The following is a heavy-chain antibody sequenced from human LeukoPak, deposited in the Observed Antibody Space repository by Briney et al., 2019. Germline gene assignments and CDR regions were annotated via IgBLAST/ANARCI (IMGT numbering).Heavy chain of an antibody. Sequence: SETLSLTCTVSGGSISSGDYYWSWIRQPPGKGLEWIGYIYYSGSTYYNPSLKSRVTISVDTSKNQFSLKLSSVTAADTAVYYCARGSGSFIYYFDYWGQGTLVTVSS. D-gene: IGHD1-26*01. V-gene: IGHV4-30-4*01. J-gene: IGHJ4*02. CDR3: ARGSGSFIYYFDY. CDR2: IYYSGST. CDR1: GGSISSGDYY.